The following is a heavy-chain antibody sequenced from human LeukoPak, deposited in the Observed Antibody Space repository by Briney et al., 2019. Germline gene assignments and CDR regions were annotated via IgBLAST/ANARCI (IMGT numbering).Heavy chain of an antibody. CDR2: INPSGGST. D-gene: IGHD6-19*01. Sequence: ASVKVSCKASGYTFNNHYMYWVRQAPGQGLEWMGVINPSGGSTSYAQKFQGRVTMTRDTSTRTVYMEVNSLRSEDTAVYYCAKSIAVAGRDSSASRPVDYWGQGTLVTVSS. J-gene: IGHJ4*02. V-gene: IGHV1-46*02. CDR1: GYTFNNHY. CDR3: AKSIAVAGRDSSASRPVDY.